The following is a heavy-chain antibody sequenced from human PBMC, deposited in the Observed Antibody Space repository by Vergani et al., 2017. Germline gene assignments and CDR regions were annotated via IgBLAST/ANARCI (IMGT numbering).Heavy chain of an antibody. D-gene: IGHD3-22*01. CDR3: ARDQFNYYDSSGYRYFDY. Sequence: QVQLVQSGAEVKKPGSSVKVSCKASGGTFSSYTISWVRQAPGQGLEWMGRIIPILGIANYAQKFQGRVTITADESTSTAYMELSSLRSEDTAVYYCARDQFNYYDSSGYRYFDYWGQGTLVTVSS. CDR2: IIPILGIA. J-gene: IGHJ4*02. CDR1: GGTFSSYT. V-gene: IGHV1-69*08.